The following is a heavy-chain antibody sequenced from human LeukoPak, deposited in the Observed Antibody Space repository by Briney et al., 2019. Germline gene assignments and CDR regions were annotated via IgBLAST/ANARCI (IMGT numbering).Heavy chain of an antibody. J-gene: IGHJ6*04. V-gene: IGHV1-69*01. D-gene: IGHD2-15*01. CDR1: GGTFSSYA. CDR3: ASSTRGIVVAYYYYGMDV. CDR2: IIPIFGTA. Sequence: SVKVSCKASGGTFSSYAISWVRQAPGQGLEWMGGIIPIFGTANYAQEFQGRVTITADESTSAAYMELSRLRSEDTAVYYCASSTRGIVVAYYYYGMDVWGKGTTVTVSS.